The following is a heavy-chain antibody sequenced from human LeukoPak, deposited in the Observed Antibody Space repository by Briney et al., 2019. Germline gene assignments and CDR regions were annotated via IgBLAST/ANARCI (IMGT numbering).Heavy chain of an antibody. J-gene: IGHJ3*02. CDR3: GKEGAASAFDI. CDR1: GFTFSSYS. CDR2: ISSSSRYT. D-gene: IGHD1-26*01. Sequence: PGGSLRLSCAASGFTFSSYSMNWVRLAPGKGLEWVSSISSSSRYTYYADSVKGRFTISRDNAKNSLYLQMNSLRAEDTAVDYCGKEGAASAFDIWGQRSMVTVSS. V-gene: IGHV3-21*01.